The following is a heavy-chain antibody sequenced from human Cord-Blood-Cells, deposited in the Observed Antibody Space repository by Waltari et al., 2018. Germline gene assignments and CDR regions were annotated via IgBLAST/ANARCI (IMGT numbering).Heavy chain of an antibody. CDR1: GYTFTGYY. CDR3: ARDPIEIAAAGTGAFDI. D-gene: IGHD6-13*01. Sequence: QVQLVQSGAEVKKPGASVKVSCKASGYTFTGYYMHWVRQAPGQGLEWMGWSNPNGGGTNYAQKLQGRVTMTRDTSISTAYMELSRLRSDDTAVYYCARDPIEIAAAGTGAFDIWGQGTMVTVSS. V-gene: IGHV1-2*02. J-gene: IGHJ3*02. CDR2: SNPNGGGT.